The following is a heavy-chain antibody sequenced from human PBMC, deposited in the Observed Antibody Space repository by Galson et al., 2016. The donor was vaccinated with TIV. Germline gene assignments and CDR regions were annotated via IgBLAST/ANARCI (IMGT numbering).Heavy chain of an antibody. J-gene: IGHJ3*01. V-gene: IGHV6-1*01. CDR2: TYCRSRCYY. D-gene: IGHD3-10*01. Sequence: CAISGDSVSSNSAAWNWIRQSPSRGLEWLGRTYCRSRCYYDYAVSVKSRITIESDTSKNQFSLQLNSVTSEDTTVYYCARAAGRNGATCHATCESFYLCGQGTKVTVSS. CDR3: ARAAGRNGATCHATCESFYL. CDR1: GDSVSSNSAA.